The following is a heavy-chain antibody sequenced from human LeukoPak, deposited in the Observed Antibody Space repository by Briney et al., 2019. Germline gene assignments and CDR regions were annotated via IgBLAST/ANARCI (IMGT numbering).Heavy chain of an antibody. J-gene: IGHJ4*02. Sequence: GGSLRLFCAASGFIVSTHATRWVRQAPGKGLEWVSGSSGGGGGTYYADSVKGRFTISRDNSKNTLYLQMNSLRAEDTAVYYCARDTGIAAPRDYFDYWGQGTLVTVSS. CDR3: ARDTGIAAPRDYFDY. D-gene: IGHD6-13*01. CDR2: SSGGGGGT. CDR1: GFIVSTHA. V-gene: IGHV3-23*01.